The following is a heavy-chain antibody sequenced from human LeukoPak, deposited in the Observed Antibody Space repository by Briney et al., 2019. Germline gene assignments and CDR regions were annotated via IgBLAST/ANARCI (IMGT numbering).Heavy chain of an antibody. J-gene: IGHJ4*02. D-gene: IGHD2-2*01. Sequence: SETLSLTCAVYGGSFSGYYWSWIRQPPGKGLEWIGEINHSGSTNYNPSLKSRVTISVDTSKNQFSLKLSSVTAADTAVYCCARAYYARALFAYWGQGTLVTVSS. CDR3: ARAYYARALFAY. CDR2: INHSGST. V-gene: IGHV4-34*01. CDR1: GGSFSGYY.